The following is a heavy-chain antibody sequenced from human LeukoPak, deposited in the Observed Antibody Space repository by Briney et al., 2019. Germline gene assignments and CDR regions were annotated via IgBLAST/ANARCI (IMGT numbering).Heavy chain of an antibody. J-gene: IGHJ4*02. D-gene: IGHD3/OR15-3a*01. V-gene: IGHV3-33*08. CDR1: GSTFNNYN. CDR3: AREVSDWRYFDY. Sequence: GGSLRLSCAASGSTFNNYNMNWVRQAPGKGLEWVAVIWYDGSNKYYADSVKGRFTISRDNSKNTLYLQMNSLRAEDTAVYYCAREVSDWRYFDYWGQGTLVTVSS. CDR2: IWYDGSNK.